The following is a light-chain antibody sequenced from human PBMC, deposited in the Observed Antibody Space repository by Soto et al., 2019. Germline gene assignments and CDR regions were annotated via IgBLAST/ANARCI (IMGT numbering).Light chain of an antibody. V-gene: IGKV1-5*01. Sequence: DIQMTQSPSTLSASIGDRVTITCRAGQSISGWLAWYQQKPGKAPKLLIYDASSVESGVPSRFSGSGSGTDFTLTITSLQPDDFATYYCQQYHSYSYTFGQGTKLEIK. CDR2: DAS. CDR3: QQYHSYSYT. CDR1: QSISGW. J-gene: IGKJ2*01.